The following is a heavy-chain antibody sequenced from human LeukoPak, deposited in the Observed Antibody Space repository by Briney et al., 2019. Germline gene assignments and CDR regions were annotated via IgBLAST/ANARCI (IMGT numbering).Heavy chain of an antibody. Sequence: GASVKVSCTASGYTFGTHWMHWVRQAPGQGLEWMGIINPSGDFRSYAQKFQGRIIVTRDMSTRTLYMELSDLRPEDTAVYYCARAKDFWSGCVDPWGQGTLVTVSS. CDR1: GYTFGTHW. CDR2: INPSGDFR. D-gene: IGHD3-3*01. CDR3: ARAKDFWSGCVDP. V-gene: IGHV1-46*01. J-gene: IGHJ5*02.